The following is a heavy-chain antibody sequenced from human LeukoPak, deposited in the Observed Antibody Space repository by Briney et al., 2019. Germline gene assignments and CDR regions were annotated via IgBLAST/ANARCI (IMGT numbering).Heavy chain of an antibody. CDR2: IYTSGST. Sequence: SETLSLTCTVSGGSISSYYWSWIRQPPGKGLEWIGRIYTSGSTNYNPSLKSRVTMSVDTSKNQFSLKLSSVTAADTAVYYCARENSSSYYYYYYMDVWGKGTTVTVSS. CDR1: GGSISSYY. V-gene: IGHV4-4*07. D-gene: IGHD6-13*01. CDR3: ARENSSSYYYYYYMDV. J-gene: IGHJ6*03.